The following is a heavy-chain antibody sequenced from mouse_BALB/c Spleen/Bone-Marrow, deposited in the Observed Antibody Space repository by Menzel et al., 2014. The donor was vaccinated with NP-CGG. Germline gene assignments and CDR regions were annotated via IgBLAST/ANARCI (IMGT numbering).Heavy chain of an antibody. V-gene: IGHV6-6*02. CDR2: IRLKSNNYAT. J-gene: IGHJ3*01. CDR3: TGGPH. Sequence: EVQVVESGGGLVQPGGSMILSCVASGFTFSNYWMNWFRQSPEKGLEWVAEIRLKSNNYATHYAESVKGGFTISRDDSKSSVYLQMNNLRAEDTGIYYCTGGPHWGQGTLVTVSA. CDR1: GFTFSNYW.